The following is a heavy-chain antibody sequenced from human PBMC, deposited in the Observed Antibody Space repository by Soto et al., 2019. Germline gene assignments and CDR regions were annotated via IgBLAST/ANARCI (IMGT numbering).Heavy chain of an antibody. CDR1: GFTFSGYA. Sequence: EVMLSESGGEMVQPGGSLRLACAASGFTFSGYAMSWVRQVPGKGLQWVASISGSGYQTYYADSVKGRFTISRDNDRNNLFLQLNSLSAEDTALYYCAKDSVTVYGVVITVESWGQGTPVTVS. CDR2: ISGSGYQT. D-gene: IGHD3-3*01. V-gene: IGHV3-23*01. CDR3: AKDSVTVYGVVITVES. J-gene: IGHJ4*02.